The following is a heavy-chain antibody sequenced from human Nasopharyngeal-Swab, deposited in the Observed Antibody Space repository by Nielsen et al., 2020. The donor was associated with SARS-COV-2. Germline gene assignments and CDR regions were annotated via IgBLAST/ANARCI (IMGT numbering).Heavy chain of an antibody. CDR3: ARGNCGSDCYSNWYFDL. Sequence: GESLKISCAASGITFNNYAMSWVRQGPGKGLEWVAVVYSGGSTFYADSVKGRFTISRDNPKNTLYLQMNSLRAEDTAVYYCARGNCGSDCYSNWYFDLWGRGTLVTVSA. CDR1: GITFNNYA. V-gene: IGHV3-23*03. J-gene: IGHJ2*01. CDR2: VYSGGST. D-gene: IGHD2-21*02.